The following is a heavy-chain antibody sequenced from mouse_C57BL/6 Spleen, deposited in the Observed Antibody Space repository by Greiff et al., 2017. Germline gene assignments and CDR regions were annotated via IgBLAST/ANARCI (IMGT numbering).Heavy chain of an antibody. CDR2: IYPRSGNT. D-gene: IGHD1-1*01. Sequence: QVQLQQSGAELARPGASVKLSCKASGYTFTSYGISWVKQRTGQGLEWIGEIYPRSGNTYYNEKFKGKATLTADKSSSTAYMELRSLTSEDSAVYFCATSTVSHFDYWGQGTTLTVSS. CDR3: ATSTVSHFDY. CDR1: GYTFTSYG. J-gene: IGHJ2*01. V-gene: IGHV1-81*01.